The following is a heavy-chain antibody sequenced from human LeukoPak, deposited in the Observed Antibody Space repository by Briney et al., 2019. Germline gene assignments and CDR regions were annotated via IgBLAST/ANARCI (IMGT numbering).Heavy chain of an antibody. CDR3: ARADRLRLGELSYPDAFDI. CDR2: ISGSGGST. D-gene: IGHD3-16*02. Sequence: GGSLRLSCAASGFTFSSYAMSWVRQAPGKGLEWVSAISGSGGSTYYADSVKGRFTISRDNSKNTLYLQMNSLRAEDTAVYYCARADRLRLGELSYPDAFDIWGQGTMVTVSS. J-gene: IGHJ3*02. CDR1: GFTFSSYA. V-gene: IGHV3-23*01.